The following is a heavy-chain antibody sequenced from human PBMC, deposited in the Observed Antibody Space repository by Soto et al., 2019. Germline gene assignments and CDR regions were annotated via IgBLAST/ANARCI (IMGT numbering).Heavy chain of an antibody. CDR3: ARHKDYYGSGSHLDC. Sequence: QVQLQESGPGLVNPSETLSLTCTVSGGSITSYYWSWIRQSPGKGLEWIGSIYHTGRTYYNPSLKSRVTISVDTSKTHFSLKLTSATAADTAVYYCARHKDYYGSGSHLDCWGPGTLVTVSS. J-gene: IGHJ4*02. CDR2: IYHTGRT. D-gene: IGHD3-10*01. V-gene: IGHV4-59*08. CDR1: GGSITSYY.